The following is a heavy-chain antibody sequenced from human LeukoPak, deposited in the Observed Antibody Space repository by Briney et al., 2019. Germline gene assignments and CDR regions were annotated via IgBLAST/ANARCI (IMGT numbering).Heavy chain of an antibody. D-gene: IGHD2-2*01. J-gene: IGHJ5*02. V-gene: IGHV4-4*07. Sequence: SEALSLTCTVSGGSISSYYWSWIRQPAGKGLEWIGRIYTSGSTNYNPSLKSRVTMSVDTSKNQFSLKLSSVTAADTAVYYCAREGSTDIVVVPAALNWFDPWGQGTLVTVSS. CDR3: AREGSTDIVVVPAALNWFDP. CDR2: IYTSGST. CDR1: GGSISSYY.